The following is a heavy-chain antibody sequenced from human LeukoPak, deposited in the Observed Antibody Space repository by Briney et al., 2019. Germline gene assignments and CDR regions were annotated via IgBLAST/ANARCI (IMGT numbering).Heavy chain of an antibody. Sequence: GGSLRLSCAASGFTFSNAWMSWVRQAPGKGLEWVGRIKSKTDGGTTDYAAPVKGRFTISRDVSKNTLYLQMNSLKTEDTAVYYCTTEPYYDILTGYYSYYFDYWGQGTLVTVSS. CDR3: TTEPYYDILTGYYSYYFDY. D-gene: IGHD3-9*01. J-gene: IGHJ4*02. CDR1: GFTFSNAW. V-gene: IGHV3-15*01. CDR2: IKSKTDGGTT.